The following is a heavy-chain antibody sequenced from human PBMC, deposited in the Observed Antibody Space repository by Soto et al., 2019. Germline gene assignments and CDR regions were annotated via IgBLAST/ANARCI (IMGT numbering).Heavy chain of an antibody. D-gene: IGHD2-15*01. V-gene: IGHV1-69*06. CDR2: IIPIFGTA. CDR1: GGTFSSYA. J-gene: IGHJ6*02. Sequence: QVQLVQSGAEVKKPGSSVKVSCKASGGTFSSYAISWVRQAPGQGLEWMGGIIPIFGTANYAQKFQGRVTITADKSTSTAYMELSSLRSEDTAVYYCAGGIVLVVAADYGMDVWGQGTTVTVSS. CDR3: AGGIVLVVAADYGMDV.